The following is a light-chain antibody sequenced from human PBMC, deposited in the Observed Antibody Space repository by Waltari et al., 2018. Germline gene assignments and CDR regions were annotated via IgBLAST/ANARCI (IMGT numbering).Light chain of an antibody. V-gene: IGKV3-15*01. J-gene: IGKJ1*01. CDR2: GAS. CDR3: HQYNSLPPWT. Sequence: EIVMTQSPATLSVSQGERATLFCRASQNVYNYLAWYQHKPGQAPRLLIYGASTRATDIPARFSGNGSVTEFTLTISSLQSEDSAVYYCHQYNSLPPWTFGQGTKVEIK. CDR1: QNVYNY.